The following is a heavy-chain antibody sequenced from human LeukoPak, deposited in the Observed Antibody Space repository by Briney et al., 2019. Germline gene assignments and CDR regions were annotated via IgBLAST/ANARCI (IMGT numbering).Heavy chain of an antibody. CDR1: GYSLTSYW. J-gene: IGHJ4*02. Sequence: GESLKISCKGSGYSLTSYWIAWVRQMPGKGLEWMGIIYPGDPDTRYSPSFQGQVTISADKSISTAYLQWSSLKASDTAMYYCARHEVGATNLVDYWGQGTLVTVSS. CDR3: ARHEVGATNLVDY. CDR2: IYPGDPDT. V-gene: IGHV5-51*01. D-gene: IGHD1-26*01.